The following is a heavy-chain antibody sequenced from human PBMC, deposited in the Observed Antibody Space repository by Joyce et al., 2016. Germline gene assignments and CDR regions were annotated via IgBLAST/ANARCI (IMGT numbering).Heavy chain of an antibody. CDR1: GGSISSGGFY. V-gene: IGHV4-31*03. J-gene: IGHJ4*02. CDR2: ISYSGRT. Sequence: QVQLQESGPGLVKPSQTLSLTCTVPGGSISSGGFYWSWIRHHPGKGLEWIGYISYSGRTYYNPSLKSRLAISVDTSKNQFTLKLSSVTAADTAVYYCARDLFGSGIFDYWGQGTLVTVSS. D-gene: IGHD3-10*01. CDR3: ARDLFGSGIFDY.